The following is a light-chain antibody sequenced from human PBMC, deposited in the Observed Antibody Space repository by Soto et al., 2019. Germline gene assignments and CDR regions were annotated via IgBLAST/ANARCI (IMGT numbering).Light chain of an antibody. CDR3: QHYNSYSEA. J-gene: IGKJ1*01. CDR1: QTIRSW. CDR2: KAS. V-gene: IGKV1-5*03. Sequence: DIQMTQSPSTLSGSVGDRVTITCRASQTIRSWLAWYQQKPGKAPKLLIYKASTLKSGVPSRFSGSGSGTEFTLTISSLQPDDFATYYCQHYNSYSEAFGQGTKAELK.